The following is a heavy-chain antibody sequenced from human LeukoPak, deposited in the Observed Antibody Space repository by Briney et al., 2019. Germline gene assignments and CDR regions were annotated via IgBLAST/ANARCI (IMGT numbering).Heavy chain of an antibody. CDR3: ASVSYNSSGYYYFDY. D-gene: IGHD3-22*01. V-gene: IGHV3-48*04. J-gene: IGHJ4*02. CDR2: ISSSSSTI. CDR1: GFTFSSYS. Sequence: GGSLRLSCAASGFTFSSYSMNWVRQAPGKGLEWVSYISSSSSTIYYADSVKGRFTISRDNAKNSLYLQMNSLRAEDTAVYYCASVSYNSSGYYYFDYWGQGTLVTVSS.